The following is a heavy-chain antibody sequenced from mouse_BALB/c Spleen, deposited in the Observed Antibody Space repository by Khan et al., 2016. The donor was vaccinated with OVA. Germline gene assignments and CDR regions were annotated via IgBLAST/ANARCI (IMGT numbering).Heavy chain of an antibody. Sequence: QVQLKESGPGLVAPSQSLSMTCTVSGFSLTNYDRSWIRKPPGKGLEGLGVRGTGGGTKYNSAGRSRLSISKDNSKRQGILKRNSLQNDDKAISSCVSALYGSSWFGHCGQATLVTLSA. V-gene: IGHV2-9-2*01. CDR1: GFSLTNYD. D-gene: IGHD2-2*01. CDR3: VSALYGSSWFGH. CDR2: RGTGGGT. J-gene: IGHJ3*02.